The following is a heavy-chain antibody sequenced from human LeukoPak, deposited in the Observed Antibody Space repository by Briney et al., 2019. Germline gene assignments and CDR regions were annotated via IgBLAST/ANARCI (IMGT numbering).Heavy chain of an antibody. J-gene: IGHJ5*02. CDR3: AQLPFVSYNSGQNL. V-gene: IGHV1-46*01. CDR1: GYTFTSYY. CDR2: INPSGGST. Sequence: ASVKVSCKASGYTFTSYYMHWVRQAPGQGLEWMGIINPSGGSTSYAQRFQGRVTITADESTSTAYMELSSLRSEDTAVYYCAQLPFVSYNSGQNLWGQGTLVTVSS. D-gene: IGHD6-19*01.